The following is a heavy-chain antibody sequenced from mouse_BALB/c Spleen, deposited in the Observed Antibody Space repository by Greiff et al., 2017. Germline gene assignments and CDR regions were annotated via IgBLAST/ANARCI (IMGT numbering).Heavy chain of an antibody. V-gene: IGHV5-4*02. Sequence: EVQGVESGGGLVKPGGSLKLSCAASGFTFSDYYMYWVRQTPEKRLEWVATISDGGSYTYYPDSVKGRFTISRDNAKNNLYLQMSSLKSEDTAMYYCARARNYPDYWGQGTTLTVSS. J-gene: IGHJ2*01. CDR3: ARARNYPDY. CDR1: GFTFSDYY. CDR2: ISDGGSYT.